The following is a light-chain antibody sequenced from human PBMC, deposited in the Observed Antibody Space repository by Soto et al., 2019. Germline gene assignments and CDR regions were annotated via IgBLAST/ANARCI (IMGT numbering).Light chain of an antibody. CDR3: QQYNNWPPGVT. CDR2: GAS. CDR1: QSVSSN. J-gene: IGKJ4*01. V-gene: IGKV3-15*01. Sequence: EIVMTQSPATLSVSPGERATLSCRASQSVSSNLAWYQQKPGQAPRLLIYGASTRATGIPARFSGSGSGTEFTLTISSLQSEDFAVYYCQQYNNWPPGVTFGGRTKVEIK.